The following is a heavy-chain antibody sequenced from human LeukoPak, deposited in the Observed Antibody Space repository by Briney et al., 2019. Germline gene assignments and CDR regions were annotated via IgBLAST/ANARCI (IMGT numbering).Heavy chain of an antibody. Sequence: GGSLRLSCAASGFIFSSYSMNWVRQPPGKGLEWVSSISSSGSYIFYADSVKGRFTISRDNAKNSLYLQMNSLRAEDTAVYYCARPFSGSYYVDYWGQGTLVTVSS. V-gene: IGHV3-21*01. CDR2: ISSSGSYI. CDR1: GFIFSSYS. D-gene: IGHD1-26*01. J-gene: IGHJ4*02. CDR3: ARPFSGSYYVDY.